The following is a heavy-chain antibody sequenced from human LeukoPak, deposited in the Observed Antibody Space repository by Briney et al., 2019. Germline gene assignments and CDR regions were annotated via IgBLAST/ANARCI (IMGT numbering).Heavy chain of an antibody. D-gene: IGHD5-18*01. J-gene: IGHJ4*02. Sequence: GALRLSCAASGFTFSSYSMNWVRQAPGKGLEWVSSISSSSSYIYYADSVKGRFTISRDNAKNSLYLQMNSLRVEDTAVYYCARVGYTSNAALDSWGQGTLVTVSS. CDR1: GFTFSSYS. V-gene: IGHV3-21*01. CDR2: ISSSSSYI. CDR3: ARVGYTSNAALDS.